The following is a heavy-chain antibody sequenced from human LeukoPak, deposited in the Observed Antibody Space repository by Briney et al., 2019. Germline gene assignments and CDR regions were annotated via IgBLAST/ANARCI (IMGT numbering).Heavy chain of an antibody. D-gene: IGHD3-10*01. CDR1: GFTFSSYA. CDR3: ASGLHYGSGRTYGMDV. CDR2: ISGSGGST. V-gene: IGHV3-23*01. J-gene: IGHJ6*02. Sequence: GGSLRLSCAASGFTFSSYAMSWVRQAPGKGLEWVSAISGSGGSTYYADSVKGRFTISRDNSKNTLYLQMNSLRAEDTAVYYCASGLHYGSGRTYGMDVWGQGTTVTVSS.